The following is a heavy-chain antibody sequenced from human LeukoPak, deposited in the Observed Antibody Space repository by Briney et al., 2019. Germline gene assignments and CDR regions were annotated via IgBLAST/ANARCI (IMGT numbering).Heavy chain of an antibody. CDR2: INHSGST. J-gene: IGHJ4*02. CDR1: GGSFSGYY. CDR3: ARVVGREVEYYFDY. D-gene: IGHD2-15*01. V-gene: IGHV4-34*01. Sequence: NSSETLSLTCAVYGGSFSGYYWSWLRQPPGKGLEWIGEINHSGSTNYNPSLKSRVTISVDTSKNQFSLKLSSVTAADTAVYYCARVVGREVEYYFDYWGQGTLVTVSS.